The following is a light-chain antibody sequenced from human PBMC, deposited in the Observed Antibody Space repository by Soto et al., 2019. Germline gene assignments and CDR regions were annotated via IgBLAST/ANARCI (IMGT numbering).Light chain of an antibody. V-gene: IGKV3-11*01. Sequence: DIVLTQSTAPLSLSPGERATLSCRSSQSVNSYLAWHQQKPGQAPRLLIFDASNRATGIPARFSGSGSGTEFNLTISGLEPDDFSVYYCQQYNSWSPITLGQGTRLEIK. J-gene: IGKJ5*01. CDR2: DAS. CDR3: QQYNSWSPIT. CDR1: QSVNSY.